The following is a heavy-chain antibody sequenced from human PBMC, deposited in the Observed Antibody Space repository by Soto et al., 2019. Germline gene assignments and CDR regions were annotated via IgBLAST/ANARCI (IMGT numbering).Heavy chain of an antibody. CDR3: ARDRISIFGVVRDYYYYGMDV. CDR1: GGTFSTYA. Sequence: QVQLVQSGAEVKKPGSSVKVSCKASGGTFSTYAISWVRQAPGQGLEWMGGIIPIFGTAKYAQKFQGRVTITADESTSTAYMELSSLRSEDTAVYYCARDRISIFGVVRDYYYYGMDVWGQGTTVTVSS. CDR2: IIPIFGTA. D-gene: IGHD3-3*01. V-gene: IGHV1-69*01. J-gene: IGHJ6*02.